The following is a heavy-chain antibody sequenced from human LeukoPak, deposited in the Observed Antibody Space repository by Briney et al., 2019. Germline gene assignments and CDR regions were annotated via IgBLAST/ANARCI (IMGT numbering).Heavy chain of an antibody. J-gene: IGHJ4*02. V-gene: IGHV3-23*01. D-gene: IGHD3-3*01. CDR3: ATDRGWRTSGYYLYYFEY. CDR2: VSASGGST. CDR1: GFTFSNYA. Sequence: PGGSLRLSCADSGFTFSNYAMSWVRQAPGKGLEWVSGVSASGGSTYYADSVKGRFIISRDNSKNTLYLQMSSLRAEGTAVYYCATDRGWRTSGYYLYYFEYWGQGTLVTYSS.